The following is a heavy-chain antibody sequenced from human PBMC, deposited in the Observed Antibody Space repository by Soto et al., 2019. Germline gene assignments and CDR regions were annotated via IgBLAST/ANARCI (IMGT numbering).Heavy chain of an antibody. CDR3: ARGYSSSWQDH. J-gene: IGHJ1*01. CDR2: IYYSGST. CDR1: GGSVSSGSYY. Sequence: PSETLSLTCTVSGGSVSSGSYYWSWIRQPPGKGLEWIGYIYYSGSTNYNPSLKSRVTISVDTSKNQFSLKLSSVTAADTAVYYCARGYSSSWQDHWGQGTLVTVSS. D-gene: IGHD6-13*01. V-gene: IGHV4-61*01.